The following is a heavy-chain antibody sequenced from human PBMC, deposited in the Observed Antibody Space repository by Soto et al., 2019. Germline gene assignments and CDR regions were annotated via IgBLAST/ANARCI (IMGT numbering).Heavy chain of an antibody. CDR1: GFTFSSDW. D-gene: IGHD6-13*01. Sequence: EVQLVESGGGLVQPGGSLRLSCAASGFTFSSDWMSWVRQAPGKGLVWVANIKQDGSEKYYVDSVKGRFTISRDHAKNSLYLQMNSLRAEDTAVYYCARGQLAAAGTAVRNWFDPWGQGTLVTVSS. J-gene: IGHJ5*02. CDR2: IKQDGSEK. CDR3: ARGQLAAAGTAVRNWFDP. V-gene: IGHV3-7*03.